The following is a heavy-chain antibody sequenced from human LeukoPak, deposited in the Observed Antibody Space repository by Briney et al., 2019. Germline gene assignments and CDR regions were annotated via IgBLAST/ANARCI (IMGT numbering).Heavy chain of an antibody. V-gene: IGHV3-33*06. CDR3: AKDPWGDFWSGYLDY. CDR1: GFTFSSYG. CDR2: IWYDGSNK. Sequence: GRSLRLSCAASGFTFSSYGMHWVRQAPGKGLEWVAVIWYDGSNKYYADSVKGRFTISRDNSKNTLYLQMNSLRAEDTAVYYCAKDPWGDFWSGYLDYWGQGTLVTVSS. D-gene: IGHD3-3*01. J-gene: IGHJ4*02.